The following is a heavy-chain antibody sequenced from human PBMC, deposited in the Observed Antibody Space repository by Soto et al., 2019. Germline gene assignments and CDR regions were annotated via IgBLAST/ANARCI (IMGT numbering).Heavy chain of an antibody. V-gene: IGHV3-23*01. CDR3: AKATGGTDWYSDLGWFDS. J-gene: IGHJ5*01. Sequence: EVQLLESGGGLVQPWESLRLSCAASGFTFSNYAMNWVRQAPGKGLAWVSTISNSGDDTYFADSVKGRFSVSRDQSKKTRYLQMNSLRAEDTAMYFCAKATGGTDWYSDLGWFDSWGQGTLVTVSS. CDR2: ISNSGDDT. CDR1: GFTFSNYA. D-gene: IGHD6-19*01.